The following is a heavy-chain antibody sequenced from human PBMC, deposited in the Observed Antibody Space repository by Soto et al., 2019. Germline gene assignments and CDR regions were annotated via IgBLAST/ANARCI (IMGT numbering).Heavy chain of an antibody. CDR2: ISSSGNT. Sequence: PSETLSLSCTVSDGSISGNFLTWIRQPAGKGLEWIGRISSSGNTDYNPSLKSRVTMSIDTSKNHFSLDLISVTASDTAIYYCAREVWVAGLLYYFDFWGQGTLVTVSS. CDR3: AREVWVAGLLYYFDF. J-gene: IGHJ4*02. D-gene: IGHD6-19*01. V-gene: IGHV4-4*07. CDR1: DGSISGNF.